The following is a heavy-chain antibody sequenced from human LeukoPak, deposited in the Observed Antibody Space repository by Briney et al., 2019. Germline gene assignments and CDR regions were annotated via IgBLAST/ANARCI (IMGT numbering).Heavy chain of an antibody. J-gene: IGHJ5*02. Sequence: ASVKVSCKASGYTFTSYDMNWVRQATGQGLEWMGWMNPNSGNTGYAQKFQGRVTMTRNTSISTAYMELSSLRSEDTAVYYCARVGAAGYWFDPWGQGTLVTVSS. V-gene: IGHV1-8*01. CDR2: MNPNSGNT. D-gene: IGHD3-10*01. CDR1: GYTFTSYD. CDR3: ARVGAAGYWFDP.